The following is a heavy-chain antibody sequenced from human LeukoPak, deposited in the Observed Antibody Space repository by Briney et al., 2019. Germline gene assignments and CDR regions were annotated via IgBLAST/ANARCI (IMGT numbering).Heavy chain of an antibody. CDR2: IYHSGST. D-gene: IGHD5-12*01. Sequence: SETLSLTCAVSGYSISSGYCWGWIRQPPGKGLXXXXSIYHSGSTYYNPSLKSRVTISVDTSKNQFSLKLSSVTAADTAVYYCARVATTTNPPQRPFDYWGQGTLVTVSS. J-gene: IGHJ4*02. V-gene: IGHV4-38-2*01. CDR3: ARVATTTNPPQRPFDY. CDR1: GYSISSGYC.